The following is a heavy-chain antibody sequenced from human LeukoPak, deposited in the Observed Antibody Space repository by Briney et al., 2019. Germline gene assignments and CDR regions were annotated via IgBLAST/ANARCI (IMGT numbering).Heavy chain of an antibody. V-gene: IGHV4-61*08. D-gene: IGHD6-13*01. CDR2: IYYSGST. CDR3: ARGFRSSWYYFDY. Sequence: SETLSLTCTVSGGSISSGDYYWSWIRQPPGKGLEWIGYIYYSGSTNYNPSLKSRVTISVDTSKNQFSLKLSSVTAADTAVYYCARGFRSSWYYFDYWGQGTLVTVSS. J-gene: IGHJ4*02. CDR1: GGSISSGDYY.